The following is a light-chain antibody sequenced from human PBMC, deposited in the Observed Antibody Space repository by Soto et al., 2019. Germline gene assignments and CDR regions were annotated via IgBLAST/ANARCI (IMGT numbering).Light chain of an antibody. CDR1: SSDVGSYKF. V-gene: IGLV2-23*02. Sequence: QSALTQPASMSGSPGQSITISCTGTSSDVGSYKFVSWYQHHPGKAPKLLIYEVSERPSGVSYRFSGSKSGNTASLTISGLQAGDEADYYCCSYAGSRDHYVFGTGTKLTVL. CDR2: EVS. CDR3: CSYAGSRDHYV. J-gene: IGLJ1*01.